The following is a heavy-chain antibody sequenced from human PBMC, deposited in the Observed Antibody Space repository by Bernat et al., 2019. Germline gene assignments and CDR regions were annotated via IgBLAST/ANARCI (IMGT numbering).Heavy chain of an antibody. CDR3: AKSAVITTDWYFDL. D-gene: IGHD3-22*01. J-gene: IGHJ2*01. Sequence: EVQLLESGGGLVQVGGSLRLSCTVSRFTFSSYVMSWVRQTPGKGLEWVSTISGSGGSTYYADSVKGRFTISRDNSRNTLYLRMNSLRAEDTAVYYCAKSAVITTDWYFDLWGRGPLVTVSS. V-gene: IGHV3-23*01. CDR2: ISGSGGST. CDR1: RFTFSSYV.